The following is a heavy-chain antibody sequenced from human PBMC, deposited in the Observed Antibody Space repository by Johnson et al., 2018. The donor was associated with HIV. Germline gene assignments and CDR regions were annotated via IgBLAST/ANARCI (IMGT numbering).Heavy chain of an antibody. V-gene: IGHV3-20*04. J-gene: IGHJ3*02. D-gene: IGHD1-26*01. CDR2: INWNGGSA. CDR3: ARDRDSIVGSHDAFDI. CDR1: GFTFDDYD. Sequence: EVQLVESGGGVVRPGGSLRLSCAASGFTFDDYDMTWVRQGPGKGLEWVSGINWNGGSAGYAESVKGRFTISRDNAKRSLYLEMNSLRAEDTALYYCARDRDSIVGSHDAFDIWGQGTMVTVSS.